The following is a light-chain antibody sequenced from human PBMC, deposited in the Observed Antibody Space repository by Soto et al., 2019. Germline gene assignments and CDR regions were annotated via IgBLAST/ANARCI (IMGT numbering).Light chain of an antibody. J-gene: IGKJ5*01. CDR1: QSVSNY. V-gene: IGKV3-11*01. Sequence: ENVLTQSPATLSLSPGDTATLSCRATQSVSNYLAWYQQKLGQAPRLLIYDASKRPTGIPARFSGSGSGTDFTLTISSLEPEDFAVYFCQQRSDWPPTFGQGIRLEIK. CDR2: DAS. CDR3: QQRSDWPPT.